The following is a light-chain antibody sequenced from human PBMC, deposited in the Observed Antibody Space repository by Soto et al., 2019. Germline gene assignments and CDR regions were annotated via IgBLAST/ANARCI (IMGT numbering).Light chain of an antibody. CDR2: EVS. V-gene: IGLV2-18*01. CDR3: SLYTTSSVI. J-gene: IGLJ2*01. CDR1: SSDVGIYNG. Sequence: QSALTQPPSVSGSPGQSVTISCTGTSSDVGIYNGVSWYQQPPGTAPKVIIYEVSNRPSGVPDRFSGSKSGNTASLTISGLQSEDEADYFCSLYTTSSVIFGGGTKLTVL.